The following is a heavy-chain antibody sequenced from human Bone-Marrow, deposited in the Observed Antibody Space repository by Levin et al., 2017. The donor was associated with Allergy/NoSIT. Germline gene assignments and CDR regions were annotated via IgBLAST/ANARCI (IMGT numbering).Heavy chain of an antibody. D-gene: IGHD3-16*01. Sequence: GGSLRLSCVASKFTFSNYGMHWVRQAPGKGLEWVASISYDGNYDYYSDSVKGRFTISRDNSRNTLFLQLNSVTSKDTAVFYCAKDTGNYYDTTGHIDYWGQGTPVIVSS. CDR3: AKDTGNYYDTTGHIDY. V-gene: IGHV3-30*18. CDR1: KFTFSNYG. J-gene: IGHJ4*02. CDR2: ISYDGNYD.